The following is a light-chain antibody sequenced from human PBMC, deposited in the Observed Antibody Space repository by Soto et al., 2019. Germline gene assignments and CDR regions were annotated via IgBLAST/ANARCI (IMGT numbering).Light chain of an antibody. V-gene: IGKV1-33*01. J-gene: IGKJ5*01. CDR2: DAS. Sequence: DIQMTQSPSSLSESVGDRVTITCQASQDISNYLNWYQQKPGKAPKLLIYDASNLETGVPSRFSGSGSGTDFTFTISSLQPEDIATYYCQQYDNLPITFGQGTRLEI. CDR1: QDISNY. CDR3: QQYDNLPIT.